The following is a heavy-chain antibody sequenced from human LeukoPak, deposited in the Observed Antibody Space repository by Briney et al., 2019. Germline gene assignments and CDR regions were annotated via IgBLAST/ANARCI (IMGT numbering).Heavy chain of an antibody. D-gene: IGHD3-10*01. CDR2: INPNSGGT. CDR3: ARDPGVLLWFGEQFDY. CDR1: GYTFTGYY. V-gene: IGHV1-2*02. Sequence: ASVKVSCKASGYTFTGYYMHWVRQAPGQGLEWMGWINPNSGGTNYAQKFQGRVTMTRDTSISTAYMELSRLRSDDTAAYYCARDPGVLLWFGEQFDYWGQGTLVTVSS. J-gene: IGHJ4*02.